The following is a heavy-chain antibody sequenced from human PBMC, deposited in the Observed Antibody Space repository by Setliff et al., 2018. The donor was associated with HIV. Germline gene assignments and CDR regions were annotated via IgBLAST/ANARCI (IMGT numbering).Heavy chain of an antibody. D-gene: IGHD3-3*01. V-gene: IGHV1-69*13. CDR2: IVPVFRTV. Sequence: SVKVSCKASGGSFYTYAFTWVRQAPGQGLEWVGGIVPVFRTVNYAQKLQGRVTVTADESTSTSYMELNSLTSDDTAVYYCARGPKKGVDILPPDSWGQGTLVTVSS. J-gene: IGHJ5*02. CDR3: ARGPKKGVDILPPDS. CDR1: GGSFYTYA.